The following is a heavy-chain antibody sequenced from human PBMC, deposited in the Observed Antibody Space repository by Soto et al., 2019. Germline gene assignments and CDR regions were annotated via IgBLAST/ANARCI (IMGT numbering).Heavy chain of an antibody. D-gene: IGHD3-3*01. CDR1: GGAFSAYS. CDR3: ARARFDSWSHIYYGLDV. J-gene: IGHJ6*02. Sequence: SETLSLTCGVYGGAFSAYSWTWLRQSPGKGLEWIGEITHGGSTDYNPALKSRLVMSVDTSKNQFSLRVTSMTAADAAVYFCARARFDSWSHIYYGLDVWGQGTTVTVSS. V-gene: IGHV4-34*01. CDR2: ITHGGST.